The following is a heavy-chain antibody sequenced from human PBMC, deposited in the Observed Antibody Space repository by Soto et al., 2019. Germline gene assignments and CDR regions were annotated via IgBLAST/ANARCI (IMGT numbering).Heavy chain of an antibody. V-gene: IGHV1-69*04. D-gene: IGHD6-13*01. CDR1: GGTFSSYT. CDR2: IIPILGIA. CDR3: ARESGPAAAGISYAFDI. Sequence: SVKVSCKASGGTFSSYTISWVRQAPGQGLEWMGRIIPILGIANYAQKFQGRVTITADKSTSTAYMELSSLRSEDTAVYYCARESGPAAAGISYAFDIWGQGTMVTV. J-gene: IGHJ3*02.